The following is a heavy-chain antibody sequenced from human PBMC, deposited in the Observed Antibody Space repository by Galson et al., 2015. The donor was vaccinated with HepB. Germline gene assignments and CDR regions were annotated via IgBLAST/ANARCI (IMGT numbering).Heavy chain of an antibody. Sequence: SLRLSCAVSGLTFRSYGMHWVRQAPGKGLEWVAVISSDGTNKYYADSVKGRFTISRDNSKNTLYLQMNSLGAEDTAMYYCAKLAVSGAEYYFFYGIAFWGQGTTVTVSS. CDR1: GLTFRSYG. D-gene: IGHD6-19*01. J-gene: IGHJ6*02. V-gene: IGHV3-30*18. CDR3: AKLAVSGAEYYFFYGIAF. CDR2: ISSDGTNK.